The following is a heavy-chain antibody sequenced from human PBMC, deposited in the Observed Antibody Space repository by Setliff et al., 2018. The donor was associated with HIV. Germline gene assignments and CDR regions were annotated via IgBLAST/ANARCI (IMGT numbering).Heavy chain of an antibody. D-gene: IGHD3-22*01. Sequence: ASVKVSCKASGYTFTSYGIGWVRQAPGQGLEWVGWISGHNGNTNLAQKFQGRVTMTTDTSANTAHMEVRSLRSDDTAVYYCATHYDSTDYLGYWGQGTLVTVSS. V-gene: IGHV1-18*01. CDR2: ISGHNGNT. CDR1: GYTFTSYG. J-gene: IGHJ4*02. CDR3: ATHYDSTDYLGY.